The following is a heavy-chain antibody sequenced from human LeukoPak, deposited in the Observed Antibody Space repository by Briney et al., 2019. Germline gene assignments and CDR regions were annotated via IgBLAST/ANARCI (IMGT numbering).Heavy chain of an antibody. CDR2: INHSGST. CDR1: GGSFSGYY. Sequence: PSETLSLTCAVYGGSFSGYYWSWIRQPPGKGLEWIGEINHSGSTNYKPSLKSRVTISVDTSKNQFSLKLSSVTAADTAVYSCARGGGLAAATPWWHWGQGTLVTVSS. CDR3: ARGGGLAAATPWWH. D-gene: IGHD6-13*01. J-gene: IGHJ4*02. V-gene: IGHV4-34*01.